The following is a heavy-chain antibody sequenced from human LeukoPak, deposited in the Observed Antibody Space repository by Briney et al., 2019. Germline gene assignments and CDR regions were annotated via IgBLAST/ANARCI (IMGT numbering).Heavy chain of an antibody. Sequence: GGSLRLSCAASGFTFDDYAMHWVRQAPGKGLEWVSGISWNSGSIGYADSVKGRFTISRDNAKNSLYLQMNSLRAEDTALYYCAKDVVVVAATPSAFDIWGQGTMVTVSS. CDR1: GFTFDDYA. CDR2: ISWNSGSI. D-gene: IGHD2-15*01. CDR3: AKDVVVVAATPSAFDI. V-gene: IGHV3-9*01. J-gene: IGHJ3*02.